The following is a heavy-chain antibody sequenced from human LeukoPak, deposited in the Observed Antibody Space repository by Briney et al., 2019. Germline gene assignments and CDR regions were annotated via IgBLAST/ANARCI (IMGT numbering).Heavy chain of an antibody. CDR3: ARGGAYYYDSSGPEDY. J-gene: IGHJ4*02. V-gene: IGHV4-59*01. CDR2: IYYSGST. D-gene: IGHD3-22*01. Sequence: PGGSLRLSCAASGFTFSSYAMSWIRQPPGKGLEWIEYIYYSGSTNYNPSLKSRVTISVDTSKNQFSLKLSSVTAADTAVYYCARGGAYYYDSSGPEDYWGQGTLVTVSS. CDR1: GFTFSSYA.